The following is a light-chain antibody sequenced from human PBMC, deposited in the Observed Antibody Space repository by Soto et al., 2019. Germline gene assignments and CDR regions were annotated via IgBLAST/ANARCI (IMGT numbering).Light chain of an antibody. J-gene: IGKJ5*01. CDR2: TAS. V-gene: IGKV1-9*01. Sequence: DIQLTQSPSFLSASVGDRVTITCLASQGINSYLAWYQQKPGKAPKLLIYTASTLQSRVPSRFSGSGSGTEFTLTISSLQPEDFATYYCQQLNNYPITFGQGTRLEIK. CDR3: QQLNNYPIT. CDR1: QGINSY.